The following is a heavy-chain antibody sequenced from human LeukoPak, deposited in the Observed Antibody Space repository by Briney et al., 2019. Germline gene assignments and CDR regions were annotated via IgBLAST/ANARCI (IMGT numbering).Heavy chain of an antibody. Sequence: ASVTVSCKASGYIFTSRSITWVRQAPGQGLEWMGWISAYNGNTNYAQNVQGRVTVTRDTSTSTAYMELRSLRFDDTAVYYCARDLPGAAVEGTTRGMDVWGQGTTVTVSS. V-gene: IGHV1-18*01. CDR3: ARDLPGAAVEGTTRGMDV. D-gene: IGHD6-19*01. CDR1: GYIFTSRS. CDR2: ISAYNGNT. J-gene: IGHJ6*02.